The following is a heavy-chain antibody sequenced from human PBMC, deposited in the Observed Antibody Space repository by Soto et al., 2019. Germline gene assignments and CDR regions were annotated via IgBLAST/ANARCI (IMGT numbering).Heavy chain of an antibody. J-gene: IGHJ3*02. CDR1: GYTFTGYY. V-gene: IGHV1-2*02. D-gene: IGHD3-16*01. CDR2: INPNSGGT. Sequence: QVQLVQSGAEVKKPGASVKVSCKASGYTFTGYYMHWVRQAPGQGLEWMGWINPNSGGTNYAQKFKGGDTRTRNTPTSTPYRERGRRRSDDTAVYYGARGEGRGARPPEGDVFDIGGKGKMVTVSS. CDR3: ARGEGRGARPPEGDVFDI.